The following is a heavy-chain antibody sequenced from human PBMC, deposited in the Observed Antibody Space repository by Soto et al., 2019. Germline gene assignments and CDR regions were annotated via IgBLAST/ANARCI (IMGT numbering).Heavy chain of an antibody. CDR2: ISSSGSTI. CDR1: GFTFSDYY. D-gene: IGHD3-10*01. Sequence: GGSLRLSCAASGFTFSDYYMSWIRQAPGKGLEWVSYISSSGSTIYYADSLKGRFPISRDNAKNSMYLQMNSLRAEDTAVYYCAREHYYGSGSSNFDYWGQGTLVTVSS. J-gene: IGHJ4*02. V-gene: IGHV3-11*01. CDR3: AREHYYGSGSSNFDY.